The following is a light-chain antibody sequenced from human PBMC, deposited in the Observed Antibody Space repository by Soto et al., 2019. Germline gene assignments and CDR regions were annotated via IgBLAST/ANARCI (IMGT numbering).Light chain of an antibody. CDR2: GAS. Sequence: ILLTHSPGTLSLSPGERATLSCRASQSVSINYLAWYQHKPCQAPRLLIYGASRGATGIADRFTGSGSGTEFTITISRPAPPDFEVYYCKKSGSSNRKFGQGTKV. V-gene: IGKV3-20*01. CDR1: QSVSINY. J-gene: IGKJ1*01. CDR3: KKSGSSNRK.